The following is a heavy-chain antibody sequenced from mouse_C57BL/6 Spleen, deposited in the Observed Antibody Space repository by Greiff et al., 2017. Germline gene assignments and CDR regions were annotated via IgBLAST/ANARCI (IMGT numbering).Heavy chain of an antibody. Sequence: QVQLQQSGAELVRPGSSVKLSCKASGYTFTSYWMHWVKQRPIQGLEWIGNIDPSDSETHYNQKFKDKATLTVDKSSSTAYMQLSSLTSEDSAVYYWASMVTTADYYAMDYWGQGTSVTVSS. CDR1: GYTFTSYW. D-gene: IGHD2-2*01. J-gene: IGHJ4*01. CDR2: IDPSDSET. V-gene: IGHV1-52*01. CDR3: ASMVTTADYYAMDY.